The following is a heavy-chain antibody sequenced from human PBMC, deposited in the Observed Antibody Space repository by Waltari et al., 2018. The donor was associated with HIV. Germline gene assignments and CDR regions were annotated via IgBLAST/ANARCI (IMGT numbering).Heavy chain of an antibody. V-gene: IGHV3-33*01. CDR1: GFTFSSYG. CDR2: IWYDGSNK. CDR3: ARDSPTILQYSYGHSHLFDY. D-gene: IGHD5-18*01. J-gene: IGHJ4*02. Sequence: QVQLVESGGGVVQPGRSLRLSCAASGFTFSSYGMHWVRQAPGKGLEWVAVIWYDGSNKYYADSVKGRFTISRDNSKNTLYLQMNSLRAEDTAVYYCARDSPTILQYSYGHSHLFDYWGQGTLVTVSS.